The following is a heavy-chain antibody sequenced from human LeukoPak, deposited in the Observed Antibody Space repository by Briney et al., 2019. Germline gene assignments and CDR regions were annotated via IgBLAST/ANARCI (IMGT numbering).Heavy chain of an antibody. Sequence: GGSLRLSCAASGFTVSSNYMSWVRQAPGKGLEWVSLIYSGGSTYYADSVKGRFTISRDNSKNTLYLQMNSLRAEDMAVYYCASRDKGYYYGMDVWGQGTTVTVSS. V-gene: IGHV3-66*01. D-gene: IGHD5-24*01. CDR2: IYSGGST. J-gene: IGHJ6*02. CDR1: GFTVSSNY. CDR3: ASRDKGYYYGMDV.